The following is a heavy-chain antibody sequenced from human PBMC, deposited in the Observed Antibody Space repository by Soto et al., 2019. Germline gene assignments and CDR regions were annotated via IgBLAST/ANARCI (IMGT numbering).Heavy chain of an antibody. CDR3: ARDLIAARPGLYYGMDV. J-gene: IGHJ6*02. CDR1: GDSVSSNSAA. V-gene: IGHV6-1*01. Sequence: SQTLSLTCAISGDSVSSNSAAWNCISQSPSRGHEWLGRTYYRSKWYNDNAGSVKRRITINPVTSKNQFSMQLNSVAHEDTAVYFCARDLIAARPGLYYGMDVWGQGTTVTVSS. CDR2: TYYRSKWYN. D-gene: IGHD6-6*01.